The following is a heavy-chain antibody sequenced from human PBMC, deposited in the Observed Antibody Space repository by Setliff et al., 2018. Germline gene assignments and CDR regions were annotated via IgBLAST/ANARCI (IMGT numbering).Heavy chain of an antibody. D-gene: IGHD3-22*01. V-gene: IGHV4-34*01. CDR2: INHSGST. CDR1: GGSFSGYY. Sequence: PWETLSLTCAVYGGSFSGYYWSWIRQPPGKGLEWIGEINHSGSTNYNPSLKSRVTITVDTSKNQFSLKLSSVTAADTAVYYCARSPGGGGYYYLTLYYWGQGTLVTVSS. J-gene: IGHJ4*02. CDR3: ARSPGGGGYYYLTLYY.